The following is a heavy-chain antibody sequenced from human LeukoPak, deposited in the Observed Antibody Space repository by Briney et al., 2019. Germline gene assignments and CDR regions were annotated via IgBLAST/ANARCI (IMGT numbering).Heavy chain of an antibody. CDR3: ARGSTIFSGE. J-gene: IGHJ4*02. Sequence: SETLSLTCTVSGGSISTYYWTWIRQPPGKGLEWIGYICYSGSTNYNPSLKSRVTISVDTSKNQFSLKLSSVTAADTAVYYCARGSTIFSGEWGQGTLVTVSS. CDR2: ICYSGST. D-gene: IGHD3-3*01. CDR1: GGSISTYY. V-gene: IGHV4-59*01.